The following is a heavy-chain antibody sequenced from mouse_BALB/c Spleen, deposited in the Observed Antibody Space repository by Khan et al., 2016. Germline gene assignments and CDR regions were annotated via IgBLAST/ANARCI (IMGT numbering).Heavy chain of an antibody. CDR3: ARYGNYEFFAF. CDR1: GYTFTNYG. J-gene: IGHJ3*01. V-gene: IGHV9-1*02. Sequence: QVQLKESGPELKKPGETVKISCKASGYTFTNYGMNWVKQAPGQGLKWMGWINTYTGEPTYVDDFKGRFAFSLESSASTAYMQITNLTNEDMATYFCARYGNYEFFAFWGQGALVTVSA. D-gene: IGHD2-1*01. CDR2: INTYTGEP.